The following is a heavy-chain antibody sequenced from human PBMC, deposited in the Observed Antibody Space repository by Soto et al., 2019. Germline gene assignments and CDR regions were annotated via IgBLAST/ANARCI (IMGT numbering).Heavy chain of an antibody. CDR2: IYPRDSDV. CDR3: ASYDGLSYHRYLG. J-gene: IGHJ4*01. CDR1: GYHFPGLW. Sequence: GASLKISCQTSGYHFPGLWIAWVRQMPGKGLELMGMIYPRDSDVRYRPSFQGQVTISVDKSIQTTYLQWSSLKASDTAMYFCASYDGLSYHRYLGWGHGSRVPISS. D-gene: IGHD3-16*02. V-gene: IGHV5-51*01.